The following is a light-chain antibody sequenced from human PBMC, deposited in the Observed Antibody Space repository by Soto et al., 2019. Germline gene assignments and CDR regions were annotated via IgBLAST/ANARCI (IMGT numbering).Light chain of an antibody. J-gene: IGLJ1*01. CDR3: CLYAVKFYV. Sequence: QSALTQPRSVSGSPGQSVTISCTGTSSDVGTYDFVSWYQQHPGKAPRLMIFDVSERPSGVPDRFSGSKSGNTASLTISGIQAEDEADYYCCLYAVKFYVVGTGPKVTX. CDR2: DVS. V-gene: IGLV2-11*01. CDR1: SSDVGTYDF.